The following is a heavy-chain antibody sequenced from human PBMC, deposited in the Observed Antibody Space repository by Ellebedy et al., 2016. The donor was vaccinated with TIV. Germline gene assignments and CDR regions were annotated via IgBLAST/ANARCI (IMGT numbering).Heavy chain of an antibody. CDR2: IIPIFGTA. D-gene: IGHD6-13*01. CDR1: GGTFSSYA. V-gene: IGHV1-69*13. CDR3: ARGRGSSSWYGWLLDY. J-gene: IGHJ4*02. Sequence: SVKVSXXASGGTFSSYAISWVRQAPGQGLEWMGGIIPIFGTANYAQKFQGRVTITADESTSTAYMELSSLRSEDTAVYYCARGRGSSSWYGWLLDYWGQGTLVTVSS.